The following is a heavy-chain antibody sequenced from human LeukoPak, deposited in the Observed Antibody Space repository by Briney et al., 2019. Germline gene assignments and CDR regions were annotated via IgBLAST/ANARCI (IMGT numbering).Heavy chain of an antibody. J-gene: IGHJ4*02. Sequence: GGSLRLSCAASGISFSNYIMSWVRQAPGKGLEWGATISDSGDSTYYADSVKGRFTISRDNSRHTVFLQMNTLRADDTCVHCCAKDRVLLEPHGGQFDYWGQGSLVTVSS. V-gene: IGHV3-23*01. CDR2: ISDSGDST. CDR1: GISFSNYI. CDR3: AKDRVLLEPHGGQFDY. D-gene: IGHD3-3*01.